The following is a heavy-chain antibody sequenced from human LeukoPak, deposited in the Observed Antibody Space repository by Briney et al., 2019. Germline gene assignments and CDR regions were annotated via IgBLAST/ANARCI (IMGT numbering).Heavy chain of an antibody. CDR1: GFTFSSYA. D-gene: IGHD1-26*01. J-gene: IGHJ3*02. V-gene: IGHV3-23*01. Sequence: PGGSLRLSCAASGFTFSSYAMSWVRQAPGKGLEWVSPISGSGASTYYADSVKGRFTISRDNSKNTLYLQMNSLRAEDTAVYYYAKDYGIVGANYMYDAFDIWGQGTMVTVSS. CDR2: ISGSGAST. CDR3: AKDYGIVGANYMYDAFDI.